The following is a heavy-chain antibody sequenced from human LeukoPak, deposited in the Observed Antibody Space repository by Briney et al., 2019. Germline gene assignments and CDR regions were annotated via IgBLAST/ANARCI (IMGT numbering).Heavy chain of an antibody. D-gene: IGHD3-22*01. V-gene: IGHV3-64*01. J-gene: IGHJ4*02. Sequence: GGSPRLSCAASGFTFSSYAMHWVRQAPGKGLEYVSAISSNGGSTYYANSVKGRFTISRDNSKNTLYLQMDSLRAEDMAVYYCARETYYYDSSGYYSPLFFDYWGQGTPVTVSS. CDR1: GFTFSSYA. CDR3: ARETYYYDSSGYYSPLFFDY. CDR2: ISSNGGST.